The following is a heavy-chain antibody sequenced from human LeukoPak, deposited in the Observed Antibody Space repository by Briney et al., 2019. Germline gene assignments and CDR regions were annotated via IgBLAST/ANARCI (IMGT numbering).Heavy chain of an antibody. D-gene: IGHD3-10*01. Sequence: SETRSLTCTVSGGSVSRGSYCWIRQPPGKGLEWIGYIYYSGSTNYNPSLKSRATISVDTSKNQFSLNLSSVIAADTAVYYCARKVVRGVICWFDAWGQGTLVTVSS. CDR1: GGSVSRGSY. CDR2: IYYSGST. J-gene: IGHJ5*02. CDR3: ARKVVRGVICWFDA. V-gene: IGHV4-61*01.